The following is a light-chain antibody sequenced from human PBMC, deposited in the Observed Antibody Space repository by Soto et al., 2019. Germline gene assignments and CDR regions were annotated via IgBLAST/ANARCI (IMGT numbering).Light chain of an antibody. CDR1: QGMSSW. J-gene: IGKJ2*01. Sequence: DIQMTQSPSTLSASVGDRVTITCRASQGMSSWLAWYQQKPGKAPKLLIYKASSLESGVPSRFSGRGSGTEFTLNIICLQPDEFASYSCQQYKIYPITFGQGTKLDIK. CDR3: QQYKIYPIT. V-gene: IGKV1-5*03. CDR2: KAS.